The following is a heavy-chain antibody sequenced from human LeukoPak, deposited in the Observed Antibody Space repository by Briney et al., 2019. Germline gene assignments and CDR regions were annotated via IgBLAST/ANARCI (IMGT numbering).Heavy chain of an antibody. Sequence: SETLSLTCTVSGGSISSYYWSWIRQPPGKGLEWIGYIYYSGSTNYNPSLKSRVTISVDTSKNQFSLKLSSVTAADTAVYYCARLTGITIFGVVKPYWGQGTLVTVSS. J-gene: IGHJ4*02. D-gene: IGHD3-3*01. V-gene: IGHV4-59*01. CDR3: ARLTGITIFGVVKPY. CDR1: GGSISSYY. CDR2: IYYSGST.